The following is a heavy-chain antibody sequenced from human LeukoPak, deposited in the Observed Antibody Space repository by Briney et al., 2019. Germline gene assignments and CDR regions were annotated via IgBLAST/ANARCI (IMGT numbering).Heavy chain of an antibody. CDR2: ISTSTGDT. CDR1: GYSFILYG. V-gene: IGHV1-18*01. J-gene: IGHJ4*02. Sequence: ASVKVSCKTSGYSFILYGISWVRQAPGQGPEWMGWISTSTGDTKYTQKFQGRVTLTTDTSTSAAYMELSSLRSDDTAVYYCARDDNYGIFVNVDYWGQGTLVTVSS. D-gene: IGHD4-11*01. CDR3: ARDDNYGIFVNVDY.